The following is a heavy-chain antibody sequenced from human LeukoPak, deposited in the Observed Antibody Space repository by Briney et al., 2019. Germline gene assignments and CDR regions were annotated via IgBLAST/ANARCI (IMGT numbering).Heavy chain of an antibody. J-gene: IGHJ4*02. Sequence: GGSLRLSCAASGFTFSSYAMHWVRQAPGKGLEWVAVISYDGSNKYYADSVKGRFTISRDNSKNTLYLQMNSLRAEDTAVYYCARDGPSTGDLETTYYFDCWGQGTLVTVSS. CDR1: GFTFSSYA. V-gene: IGHV3-30-3*01. CDR2: ISYDGSNK. D-gene: IGHD7-27*01. CDR3: ARDGPSTGDLETTYYFDC.